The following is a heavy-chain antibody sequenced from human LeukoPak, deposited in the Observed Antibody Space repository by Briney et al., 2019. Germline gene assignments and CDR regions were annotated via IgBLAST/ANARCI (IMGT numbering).Heavy chain of an antibody. J-gene: IGHJ3*02. V-gene: IGHV4-34*01. Sequence: SETLSLTCAVYGGSFSGYYWSWIRQPPGKGLEWIGEINHSGSTNYNPSLKSRVTISVDTSKNQFSLKLSCVTAADTAVYYCARGGGSIVATIGSAFDIWGQGTMVTVSS. CDR3: ARGGGSIVATIGSAFDI. CDR1: GGSFSGYY. D-gene: IGHD5-12*01. CDR2: INHSGST.